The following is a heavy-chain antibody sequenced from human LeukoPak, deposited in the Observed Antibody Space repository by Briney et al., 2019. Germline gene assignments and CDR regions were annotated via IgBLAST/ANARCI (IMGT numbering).Heavy chain of an antibody. Sequence: PSETLSLTCAVYGGSFSGYYWSWIRQPPGKGLEWIGEINHSGSTNYNPSLKSRVTISVDTSKNQFSLKLSSVTAADTAVYYCASNTEGYWFDPWGQGTLVTVSS. CDR1: GGSFSGYY. CDR3: ASNTEGYWFDP. D-gene: IGHD2-8*02. V-gene: IGHV4-34*01. J-gene: IGHJ5*02. CDR2: INHSGST.